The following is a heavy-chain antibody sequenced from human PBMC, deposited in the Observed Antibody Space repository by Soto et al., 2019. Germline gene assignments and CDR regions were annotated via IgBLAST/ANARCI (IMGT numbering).Heavy chain of an antibody. Sequence: ASVKVSCKASGYTFTSYDINWVRQATGQGPEWMGWMNPNSGNTGYPQKFQGRVTMTRNISISTAYMELSSLTSDDTAVYYCARGHSQTSWEGFDIWGQGTLVTVSS. D-gene: IGHD1-26*01. J-gene: IGHJ3*02. CDR2: MNPNSGNT. CDR1: GYTFTSYD. CDR3: ARGHSQTSWEGFDI. V-gene: IGHV1-8*01.